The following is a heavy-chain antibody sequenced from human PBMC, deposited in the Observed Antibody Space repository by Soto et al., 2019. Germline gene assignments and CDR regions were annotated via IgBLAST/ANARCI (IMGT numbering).Heavy chain of an antibody. Sequence: GESLKISSKGSGYSFTSYWIGWVRQMPGKGLEWMGIIYPGDSDTRYSPSFQGHVTISADKSISTAYLQWSSLKASDTAMYYCARAPPYYYDSSGYYSYWGQGTLVTVSS. J-gene: IGHJ4*02. CDR3: ARAPPYYYDSSGYYSY. CDR2: IYPGDSDT. D-gene: IGHD3-22*01. V-gene: IGHV5-51*01. CDR1: GYSFTSYW.